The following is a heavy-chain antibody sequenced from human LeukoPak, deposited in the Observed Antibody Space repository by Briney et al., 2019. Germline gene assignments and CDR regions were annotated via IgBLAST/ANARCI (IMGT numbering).Heavy chain of an antibody. Sequence: GESLKISCTASGYSFTTYWIGWVRQMPGEGLEWMGIIYPGDSDTRYSPSFQGQVTLSADKSINTAYPQWSSLKASDTAMYYCAIFDFLFGEIDNWFDPWGQGTQVTVSS. CDR3: AIFDFLFGEIDNWFDP. V-gene: IGHV5-51*01. D-gene: IGHD3-16*01. J-gene: IGHJ5*02. CDR1: GYSFTTYW. CDR2: IYPGDSDT.